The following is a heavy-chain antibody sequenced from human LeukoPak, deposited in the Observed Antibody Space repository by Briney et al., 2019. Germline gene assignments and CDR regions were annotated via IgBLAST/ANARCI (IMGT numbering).Heavy chain of an antibody. CDR1: GYSFTSYW. D-gene: IGHD3-3*01. CDR2: IYPGDSDT. J-gene: IGHJ4*02. CDR3: ARGLRFLEWSIDY. Sequence: GESLKISCKGSGYSFTSYWIGWVRQMPGKGLEWMEIIYPGDSDTRYSPSFQGQVTISADKSISTAYLQWSSLKASDTAMYYRARGLRFLEWSIDYWGQGTLVTVSS. V-gene: IGHV5-51*01.